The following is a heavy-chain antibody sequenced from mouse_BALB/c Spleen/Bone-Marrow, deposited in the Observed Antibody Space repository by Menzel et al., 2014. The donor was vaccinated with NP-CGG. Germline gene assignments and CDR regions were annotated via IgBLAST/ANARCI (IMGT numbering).Heavy chain of an antibody. D-gene: IGHD2-1*01. CDR3: TRRGSTXXXXXYPMXY. CDR2: INSGGSYT. J-gene: IGHJ4*01. Sequence: EVMLVESGGDLVKPGGSLKLSCAASGFTFSNYGMSWVRQTPDKRLEWVATINSGGSYTYYPDSVKGRFTISRDNAKNPLYLQMNSLKPEDTAIYYCTRRGSTXXXXXYPMXYWGQGTSVTVSS. V-gene: IGHV5-6*01. CDR1: GFTFSNYG.